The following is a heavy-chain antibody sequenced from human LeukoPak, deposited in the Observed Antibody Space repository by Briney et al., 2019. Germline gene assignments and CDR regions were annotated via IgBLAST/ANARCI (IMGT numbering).Heavy chain of an antibody. J-gene: IGHJ4*02. CDR1: GFIFSSYA. Sequence: GGSLRLSCSASGFIFSSYAVSWVRQAPGKGLEWLSVISGIGGSTYYADSVQGRFTISRDNSKNTLYLEMNSLSPDDTAVYYCARGVEPLAANTLAYWGQGTLVTVSS. V-gene: IGHV3-23*01. CDR3: ARGVEPLAANTLAY. CDR2: ISGIGGST. D-gene: IGHD1-14*01.